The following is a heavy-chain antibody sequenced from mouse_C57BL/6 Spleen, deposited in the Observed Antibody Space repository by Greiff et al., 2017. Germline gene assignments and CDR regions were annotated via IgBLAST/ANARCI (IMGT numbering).Heavy chain of an antibody. Sequence: DVQLQESGAELVRPGASVKLSCTASGFNIKDDYMHWVKQRPEQGLEWIGWIDPENGDTEYASKFQGKATITADTSSNTAYLQLSSLTSEDTAVYYCTTLTGFFDYWGQGTTLTVSS. CDR2: IDPENGDT. V-gene: IGHV14-4*01. CDR1: GFNIKDDY. J-gene: IGHJ2*01. D-gene: IGHD4-1*01. CDR3: TTLTGFFDY.